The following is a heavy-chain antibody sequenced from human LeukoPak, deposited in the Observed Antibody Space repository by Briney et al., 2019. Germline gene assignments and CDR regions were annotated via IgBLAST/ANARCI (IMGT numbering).Heavy chain of an antibody. Sequence: ASVKVSCKASGYTFTSYGISWVRQAPGQGLEWMGWNSTYNGNTNYAQKLQGRVTMTTDTSTSTAYMELRSLRSDDTAVYYCARMQKDKDYYYGMDVWGKGTTVTVSS. J-gene: IGHJ6*04. CDR1: GYTFTSYG. V-gene: IGHV1-18*04. CDR2: NSTYNGNT. CDR3: ARMQKDKDYYYGMDV.